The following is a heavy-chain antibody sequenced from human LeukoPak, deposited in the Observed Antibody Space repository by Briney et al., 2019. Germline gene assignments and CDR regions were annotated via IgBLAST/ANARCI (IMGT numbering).Heavy chain of an antibody. CDR3: AGGRTDIVVVPATLRNYYFDY. V-gene: IGHV1-69*06. CDR2: IIPIFGTA. D-gene: IGHD2-2*01. Sequence: SVKVSCKASGGTFSSYAISWVGQAPGQGLEWMGGIIPIFGTANYAQKFQGRVTTTADKATSTAYMELSSLRSEDTAVYYCAGGRTDIVVVPATLRNYYFDYWGQGTLVTVSS. CDR1: GGTFSSYA. J-gene: IGHJ4*02.